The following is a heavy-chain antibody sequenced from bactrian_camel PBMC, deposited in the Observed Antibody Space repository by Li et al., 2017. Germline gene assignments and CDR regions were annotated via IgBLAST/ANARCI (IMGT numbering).Heavy chain of an antibody. V-gene: IGHV3S40*01. CDR2: ITSLPSLFRTT. CDR1: GITFSNHD. D-gene: IGHD1*01. Sequence: VQLVESGGGLVQPGGSLRLSCTVSGITFSNHDMSWIRQVPGKEVEWVAGITSLPSLFRTTSYAESVKGRFTISRDNAAHLLYLQMTDLKVNDTAEYSCSANCNVNGFRRSFDSQGTQVTVS. J-gene: IGHJ4*01.